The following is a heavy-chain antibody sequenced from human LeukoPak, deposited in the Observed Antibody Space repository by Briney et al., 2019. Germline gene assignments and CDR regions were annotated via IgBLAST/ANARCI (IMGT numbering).Heavy chain of an antibody. CDR1: GFIFSSYA. CDR2: IRGSGGST. J-gene: IGHJ4*02. D-gene: IGHD6-19*01. CDR3: AKDRSGSSGPFDS. Sequence: GGSLRLSCAASGFIFSSYAMSWVRQAPGKGLEWVSGIRGSGGSTYYADSVKGRFTISRDNSNNTFHLHMNSLGAEDTALYYCAKDRSGSSGPFDSWGQGTLVTVSS. V-gene: IGHV3-23*01.